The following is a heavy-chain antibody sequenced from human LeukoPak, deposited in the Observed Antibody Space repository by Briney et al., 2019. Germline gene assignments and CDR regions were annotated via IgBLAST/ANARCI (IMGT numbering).Heavy chain of an antibody. CDR3: ARSPDGYNFYFDY. V-gene: IGHV4-4*08. CDR1: GGSISSYY. CDR2: IYTSGST. J-gene: IGHJ4*02. D-gene: IGHD5-24*01. Sequence: SETLSLTCTVSGGSISSYYWSWIRQPPGKGLEWIGYIYTSGSTNYNPSLKSRINISVDTSKNQFSLKLSSVTAADTAVYYCARSPDGYNFYFDYWGQGTLVTVSS.